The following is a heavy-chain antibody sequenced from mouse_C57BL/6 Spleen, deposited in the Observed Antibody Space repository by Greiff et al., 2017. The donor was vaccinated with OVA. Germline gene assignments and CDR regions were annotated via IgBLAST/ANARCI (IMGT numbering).Heavy chain of an antibody. CDR2: IDPENGDT. D-gene: IGHD1-1*01. CDR3: TSYYYGSRDY. Sequence: EVQLQQSGAELVRPGASVKLSCTASGFNIKDDYMHWVKQRPEQGLEWIGWIDPENGDTEYASKFQGKATITAETSSNTAYLQLSSLTSEDTAVYYCTSYYYGSRDYWGQGTTLTVSS. CDR1: GFNIKDDY. V-gene: IGHV14-4*01. J-gene: IGHJ2*01.